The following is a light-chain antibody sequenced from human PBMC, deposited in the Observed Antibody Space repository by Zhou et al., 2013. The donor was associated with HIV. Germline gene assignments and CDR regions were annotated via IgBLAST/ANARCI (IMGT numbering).Light chain of an antibody. Sequence: VVMMQSPATLSVSPGERATLSCRASQSVSSNYLAWYQQRSGHAPRLLIYGASSRATGIPDRFSGSGSGTDFTLTISTLDPDDFAVYYCQQYGASPWTFGQGTKVE. CDR1: QSVSSNY. V-gene: IGKV3-20*01. J-gene: IGKJ1*01. CDR2: GAS. CDR3: QQYGASPWT.